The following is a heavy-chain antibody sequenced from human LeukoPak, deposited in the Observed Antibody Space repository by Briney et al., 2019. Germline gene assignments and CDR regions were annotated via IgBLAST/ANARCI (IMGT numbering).Heavy chain of an antibody. CDR3: ARDRVGSGWPRPWYFEF. D-gene: IGHD6-19*01. CDR2: INTHTGAT. V-gene: IGHV1-2*02. J-gene: IGHJ4*02. CDR1: GYTFTGYY. Sequence: ASVKVSCKPSGYTFTGYYLHWVRHAPGHGLEWTGWINTHTGATIYAEKFQGRVTRTRDTSIDTAYMEMRSLRADDTAVYYCARDRVGSGWPRPWYFEFWGQGTLVTVSS.